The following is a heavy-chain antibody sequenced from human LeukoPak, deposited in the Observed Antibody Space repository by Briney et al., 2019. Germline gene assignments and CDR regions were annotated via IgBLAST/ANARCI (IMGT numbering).Heavy chain of an antibody. CDR2: IWSDGSSD. D-gene: IGHD3-16*02. Sequence: PGGSLRLSCAASDFSFSNYGMHWVRQAPGMGLEWVAVIWSDGSSDRYAASVKGRFTISRDNSWNTLYLQMSGLRADDTAVYYCARGQSPSFYDMDVWGQGTTV. CDR1: DFSFSNYG. CDR3: ARGQSPSFYDMDV. J-gene: IGHJ6*02. V-gene: IGHV3-33*08.